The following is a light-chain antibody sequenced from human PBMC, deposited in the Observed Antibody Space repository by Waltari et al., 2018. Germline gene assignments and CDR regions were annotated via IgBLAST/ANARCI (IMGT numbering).Light chain of an antibody. V-gene: IGKV3-11*01. J-gene: IGKJ5*01. Sequence: EIALTQFPATLSLSPGERATPSCRASQSVDTYLLWYQQRRGQTPRLVMYAASKRATGIPARFSGSGSGTVFTLTISSLEPDDFAVYYCHQRSNWPITFGQGTRLEI. CDR2: AAS. CDR1: QSVDTY. CDR3: HQRSNWPIT.